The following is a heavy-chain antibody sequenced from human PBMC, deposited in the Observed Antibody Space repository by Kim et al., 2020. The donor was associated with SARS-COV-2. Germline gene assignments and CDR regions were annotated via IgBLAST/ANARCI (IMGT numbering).Heavy chain of an antibody. CDR3: AKDSGPYYYGSGSYNYYGMDV. J-gene: IGHJ6*02. Sequence: GGSLRLSCAASGFTFSSHAMSWVRQAPGKGLEWVSAISGSGGSTYYADSVKGRFTISRDNSKNTLYLQMNSLRAEDTAVYYCAKDSGPYYYGSGSYNYYGMDVWGQGTTVTVSS. V-gene: IGHV3-23*01. CDR2: ISGSGGST. D-gene: IGHD3-10*01. CDR1: GFTFSSHA.